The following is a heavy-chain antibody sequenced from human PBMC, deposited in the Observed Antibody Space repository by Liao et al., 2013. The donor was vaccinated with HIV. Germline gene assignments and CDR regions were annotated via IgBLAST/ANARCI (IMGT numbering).Heavy chain of an antibody. CDR2: IHPTGNT. CDR3: ARGTDFDY. D-gene: IGHD2-2*01. Sequence: QVQLQESGPGLVKPSQTLSLTCTVSGGSISSGTHYWSWLRQSAGKGLEWIGRIHPTGNTNYNPSLKSRVSISVDSSTNRFSLLMTSVTAADTAVYYCARGTDFDYWGLGTRVTVSS. J-gene: IGHJ4*02. V-gene: IGHV4-61*02. CDR1: GGSISSGTHY.